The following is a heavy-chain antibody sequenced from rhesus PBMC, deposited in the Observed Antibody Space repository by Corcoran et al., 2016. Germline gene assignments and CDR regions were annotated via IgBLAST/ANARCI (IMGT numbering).Heavy chain of an antibody. J-gene: IGHJ4*01. D-gene: IGHD6-25*01. CDR3: ASGAAAGYY. Sequence: QLQLQESGPGLVKPSETLSVTCAVSGGSISSSYWSWIRQAPGKGLEWIGYIYGSGSSTNYHPSLKSRVTLSVDTSKNQLSLKLSSVTAADTAVYYCASGAAAGYYWGQGVLVTVSS. CDR2: IYGSGSST. V-gene: IGHV4-169*02. CDR1: GGSISSSY.